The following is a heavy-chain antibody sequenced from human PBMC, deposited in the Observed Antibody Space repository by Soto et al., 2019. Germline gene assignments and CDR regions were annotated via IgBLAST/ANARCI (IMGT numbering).Heavy chain of an antibody. D-gene: IGHD1-26*01. CDR2: ISYDGSNK. V-gene: IGHV3-30-3*01. CDR3: ARGVGATFYYYYGIDV. Sequence: GGSLRLSCAASGFTFSSYAMHWVRQAPGKGLEWVAVISYDGSNKYYADSVKGRFTISRDNSKNTLYLQMNSLRAEDTAVYYCARGVGATFYYYYGIDVWGQGXTVTV. J-gene: IGHJ6*02. CDR1: GFTFSSYA.